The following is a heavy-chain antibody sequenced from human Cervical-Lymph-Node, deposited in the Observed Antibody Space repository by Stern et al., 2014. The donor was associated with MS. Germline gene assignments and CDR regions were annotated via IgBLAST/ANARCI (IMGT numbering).Heavy chain of an antibody. CDR3: ARSGFYGDYWFFDY. CDR1: GFTFSSYS. D-gene: IGHD4-17*01. J-gene: IGHJ4*02. CDR2: ISSSSSYI. V-gene: IGHV3-21*01. Sequence: EDQLVESGGGLVKPGGSLRLSCAASGFTFSSYSMNWVRQAPGKGLEWVSSISSSSSYIYYADSVKGRFTISRDNAKNSLYLQMNSLRAEDTAVYYCARSGFYGDYWFFDYWGQGTLVTVSS.